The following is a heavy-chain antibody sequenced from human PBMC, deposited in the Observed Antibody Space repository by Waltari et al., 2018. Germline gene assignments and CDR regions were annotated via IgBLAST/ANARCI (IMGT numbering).Heavy chain of an antibody. V-gene: IGHV3-15*04. CDR2: IESNTEGGTV. CDR1: VCPFTAAG. D-gene: IGHD1-1*01. CDR3: ASYSPWNDH. Sequence: EVQLVESGGGFVKPGGSLRLSCVASVCPFTAAGMSWVRQAPGKGLEWVGRIESNTEGGTVEYAAPAKDRFTISRDDSKNTLYLQMNSLQSEDTAVYYCASYSPWNDHWGQGTLVTVSS. J-gene: IGHJ4*02.